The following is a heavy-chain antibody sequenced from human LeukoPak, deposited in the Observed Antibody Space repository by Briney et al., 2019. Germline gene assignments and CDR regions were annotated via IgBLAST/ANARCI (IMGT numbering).Heavy chain of an antibody. CDR2: IYHSGST. Sequence: SQTLSLTCTVSGGSLSSGGYYWSWLRQPPGTGLEWIGYIYHSGSTYYNPSLKSRVTISVDRSKNQFSLKLSSVTAADTAVYYCARGPVMITFGGVIVAPFDYWGQGTLVTVSS. CDR3: ARGPVMITFGGVIVAPFDY. V-gene: IGHV4-30-2*01. CDR1: GGSLSSGGYY. D-gene: IGHD3-16*02. J-gene: IGHJ4*02.